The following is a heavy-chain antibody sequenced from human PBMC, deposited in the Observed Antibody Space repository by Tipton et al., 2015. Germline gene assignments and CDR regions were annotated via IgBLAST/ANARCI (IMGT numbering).Heavy chain of an antibody. V-gene: IGHV4-59*08. D-gene: IGHD3-9*01. Sequence: LRLSCSVSSDSISKYYWSWIRQPPGKELEWIGYIQYSGSTNYNPSLKSRVTMSRDTSKNQFSLKLTSVTAADTAVYYCACQDYDSLTRDYQTVDYWGQGPLVTVSS. J-gene: IGHJ4*02. CDR2: IQYSGST. CDR1: SDSISKYY. CDR3: ACQDYDSLTRDYQTVDY.